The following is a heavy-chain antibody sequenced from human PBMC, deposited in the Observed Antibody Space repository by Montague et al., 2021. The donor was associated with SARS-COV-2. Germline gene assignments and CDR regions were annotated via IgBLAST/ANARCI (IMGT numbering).Heavy chain of an antibody. CDR2: IYYSGST. CDR3: ARGGRVGTIVVVIAIPCYFDY. V-gene: IGHV4-39*02. CDR1: GGSISSSSYY. Sequence: SETLSLTCTVSGGSISSSSYYWGWIRQPPGKGLEWIGSIYYSGSTYYNPSLKSRVTISVYTSKNQFSLKLSSVTAADTAVYYCARGGRVGTIVVVIAIPCYFDYWGQGTLVTVSS. D-gene: IGHD2-21*01. J-gene: IGHJ4*02.